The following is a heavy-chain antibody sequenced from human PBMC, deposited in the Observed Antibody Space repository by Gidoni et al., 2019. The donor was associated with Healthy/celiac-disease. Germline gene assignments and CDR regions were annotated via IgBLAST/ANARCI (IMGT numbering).Heavy chain of an antibody. CDR1: GGTFSSYA. CDR2: IIPIFGTA. Sequence: QVQLVQSGAEVKKPGSSVKVSCKASGGTFSSYAISWVRQAPGQGLEWMGGIIPIFGTANYAQKFQGRVTITADESTSTAYMELSGLRSEDTAVYYCASPSKRELLRVFDYWGQGTLVTVSS. CDR3: ASPSKRELLRVFDY. V-gene: IGHV1-69*01. J-gene: IGHJ4*02. D-gene: IGHD1-26*01.